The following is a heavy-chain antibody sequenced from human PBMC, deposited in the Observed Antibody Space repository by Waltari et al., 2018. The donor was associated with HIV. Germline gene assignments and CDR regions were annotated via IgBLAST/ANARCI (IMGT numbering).Heavy chain of an antibody. CDR1: GFTFDDYA. CDR2: ISWNSGSI. D-gene: IGHD6-19*01. J-gene: IGHJ4*02. V-gene: IGHV3-9*01. Sequence: EVQLVESGGGLVQPGRSLRLSCAASGFTFDDYAMHWVRQAPGKGLEWVSGISWNSGSIGYADSVKGRFTISRDNAKNSLYLQMNSLRTEDTALYYCAEERAQWLVLDYWGQGTLVTVSS. CDR3: AEERAQWLVLDY.